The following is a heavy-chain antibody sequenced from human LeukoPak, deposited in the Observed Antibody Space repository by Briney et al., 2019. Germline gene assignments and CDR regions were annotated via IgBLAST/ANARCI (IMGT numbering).Heavy chain of an antibody. V-gene: IGHV4-59*01. CDR3: ARAEYYFDY. J-gene: IGHJ4*02. Sequence: SETLSLTCTVSGGSISSYYWSWIRQPPGKGLEWIGYIYYSGSTNYNPSLKSRVTISVGTSKNQFSLKLSSVTAADTAVYYCARAEYYFDYWGQGTLVTVSS. CDR2: IYYSGST. CDR1: GGSISSYY. D-gene: IGHD3-10*01.